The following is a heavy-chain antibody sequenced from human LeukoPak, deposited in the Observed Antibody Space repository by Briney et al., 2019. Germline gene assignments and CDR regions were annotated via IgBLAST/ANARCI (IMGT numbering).Heavy chain of an antibody. Sequence: GGSLRLSCAASGFTFSSYSMNWVRQAPGKGLEWVSYISSSSGTIYYADSVKGRFTISRDNAKNSLYLQMNSLRDEDTAVYYCVREAVNDYGDYVFWFDPWGQGTLVTVSS. V-gene: IGHV3-48*02. CDR1: GFTFSSYS. CDR2: ISSSSGTI. J-gene: IGHJ5*02. D-gene: IGHD4-17*01. CDR3: VREAVNDYGDYVFWFDP.